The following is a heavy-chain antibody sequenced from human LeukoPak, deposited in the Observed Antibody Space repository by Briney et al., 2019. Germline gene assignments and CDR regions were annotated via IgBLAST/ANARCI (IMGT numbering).Heavy chain of an antibody. CDR1: GFTFSSYW. Sequence: GGSLRLSCAASGFTFSSYWMHWVRQAPGKGLVWVSRINSDGSSTSYADSVKGRFTISRDNAKNTLYLQMNSLRAEDTAVYYCARVDTAMVGYFHHWGQGTLVTVSS. D-gene: IGHD5-18*01. V-gene: IGHV3-74*01. CDR3: ARVDTAMVGYFHH. J-gene: IGHJ1*01. CDR2: INSDGSST.